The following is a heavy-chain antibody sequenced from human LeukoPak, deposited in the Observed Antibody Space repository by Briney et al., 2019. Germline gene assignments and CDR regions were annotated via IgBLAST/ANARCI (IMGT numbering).Heavy chain of an antibody. D-gene: IGHD3-10*01. CDR3: ARDARLLWFGESAARFDP. Sequence: TGGSLRLSCAASGFTFGSYATHWVRQAPGKGLEWAAVMSYDGSNEYYSDSVKGRFTISRDNSKNTLYLQMNSLIAEDTAVYYCARDARLLWFGESAARFDPWGQGTLVTVSS. CDR1: GFTFGSYA. J-gene: IGHJ5*02. CDR2: MSYDGSNE. V-gene: IGHV3-30-3*01.